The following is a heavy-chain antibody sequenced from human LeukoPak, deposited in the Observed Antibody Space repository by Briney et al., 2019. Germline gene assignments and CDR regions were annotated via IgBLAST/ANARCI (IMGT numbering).Heavy chain of an antibody. D-gene: IGHD1-26*01. CDR3: ARGGRGTYYYFDL. Sequence: GGSLRLSCAASGFTFSTYAMHWVRQAPGKGLEWVAVTSYDVSKTYYADSVKGRFTISRDTKNTLYLQMNSLRAEDTAVYYCARGGRGTYYYFDLWGQGTLVTVSS. CDR1: GFTFSTYA. J-gene: IGHJ4*02. CDR2: TSYDVSKT. V-gene: IGHV3-30*04.